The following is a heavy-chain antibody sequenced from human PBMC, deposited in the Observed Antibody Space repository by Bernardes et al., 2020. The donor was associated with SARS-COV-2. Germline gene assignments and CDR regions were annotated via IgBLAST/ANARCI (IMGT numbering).Heavy chain of an antibody. V-gene: IGHV1-18*01. D-gene: IGHD6-13*01. CDR2: INPYNGNT. CDR3: ARHWGTSWYEWLFYPMDV. CDR1: GYTFTSYA. J-gene: IGHJ6*02. Sequence: ASMKVSCKASGYTFTSYAISWVRQAPGQGLEWMGWINPYNGNTDYAQKLQGRVTMTTDTSTSTGYMELGSLRSDDTAVYYCARHWGTSWYEWLFYPMDVWGQGTTVTVSS.